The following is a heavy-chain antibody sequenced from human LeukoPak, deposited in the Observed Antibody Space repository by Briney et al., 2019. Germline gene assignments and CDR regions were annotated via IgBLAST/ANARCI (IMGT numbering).Heavy chain of an antibody. Sequence: SETLSLTCTVSGGSISSYYWSWIRQPPGKVLEWIGYIYYSGYTNYNPSLKSRVTISVDTSKNQFSLKLSSVTAADTAVYYCARTTMVRGTYYMDVWGKGTTVTISS. CDR2: IYYSGYT. CDR1: GGSISSYY. V-gene: IGHV4-59*01. D-gene: IGHD3-10*01. CDR3: ARTTMVRGTYYMDV. J-gene: IGHJ6*03.